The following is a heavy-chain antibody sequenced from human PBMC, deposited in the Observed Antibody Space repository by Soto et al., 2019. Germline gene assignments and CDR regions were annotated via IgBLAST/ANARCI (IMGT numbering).Heavy chain of an antibody. J-gene: IGHJ4*02. CDR2: IKSETDGGTI. D-gene: IGHD6-6*01. CDR3: TPLARKYNRYWFPFSD. Sequence: EVQLVESGGGLVKPGGSLRLSCAGSGFTFSNVWMNWVRQAPGKGLEWVGRIKSETDGGTIDYAARVKGRFTISRDDSNDSLSLQMISLKTEDSDSYYSTPLARKYNRYWFPFSDWGQGTRVTVSS. V-gene: IGHV3-15*07. CDR1: GFTFSNVW.